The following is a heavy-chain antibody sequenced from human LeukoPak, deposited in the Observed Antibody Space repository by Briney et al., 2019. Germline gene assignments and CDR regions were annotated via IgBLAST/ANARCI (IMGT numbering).Heavy chain of an antibody. D-gene: IGHD6-19*01. CDR2: IYYSGTT. Sequence: SETLSLTCIVSGGSISNYYWSWIWQPPGKGLEWIASIYYSGTTNYNPTLKSRVTISVDTSRNQFSLKLSSVTAADTAVYYCARGHRYSSGWNWYFDLWGRGTLVTVSS. V-gene: IGHV4-59*01. CDR3: ARGHRYSSGWNWYFDL. J-gene: IGHJ2*01. CDR1: GGSISNYY.